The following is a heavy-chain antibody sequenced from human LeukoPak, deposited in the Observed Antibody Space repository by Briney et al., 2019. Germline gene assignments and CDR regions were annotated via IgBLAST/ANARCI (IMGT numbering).Heavy chain of an antibody. D-gene: IGHD5-12*01. V-gene: IGHV3-7*01. J-gene: IGHJ4*02. CDR1: GFTLSNYW. CDR2: IKQDGSEI. Sequence: GGSLRLSCAAPGFTLSNYWMGWVRQAPGKGLEWVANIKQDGSEIYYVDSVKGRFTISRDTAKDSLYLQMNSLRAEDTAVYYCARDRGYSGYDLYDYWGQGTLVSVSS. CDR3: ARDRGYSGYDLYDY.